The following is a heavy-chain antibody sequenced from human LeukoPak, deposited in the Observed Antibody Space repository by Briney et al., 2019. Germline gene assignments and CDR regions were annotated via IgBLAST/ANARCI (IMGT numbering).Heavy chain of an antibody. J-gene: IGHJ5*02. CDR1: GYTLTELS. Sequence: GASVKVSCKVSGYTLTELSMHWVRQAPGKGLEWMGGFDPEDGETIYAQKFQGRVTMTEDTSTDTAYMELSSLRSEDTAVYYCATPKYYDYVWGSYRLTGDWLDPWGQGTLVTVSS. V-gene: IGHV1-24*01. D-gene: IGHD3-16*02. CDR3: ATPKYYDYVWGSYRLTGDWLDP. CDR2: FDPEDGET.